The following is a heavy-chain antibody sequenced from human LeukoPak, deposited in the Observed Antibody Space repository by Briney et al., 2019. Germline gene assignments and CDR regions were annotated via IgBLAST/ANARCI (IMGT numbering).Heavy chain of an antibody. CDR2: TSHSGST. Sequence: SETLSLTCAVYGESFSDYYWSWLRQPPGKGLEWIGETSHSGSTNYNPSLKSRVTISVDTSKKQFPLRLTSMTAADTAVYYCAREGIIVAGGTWDYWGQGTLVTVSS. CDR3: AREGIIVAGGTWDY. J-gene: IGHJ4*02. D-gene: IGHD6-13*01. V-gene: IGHV4-34*01. CDR1: GESFSDYY.